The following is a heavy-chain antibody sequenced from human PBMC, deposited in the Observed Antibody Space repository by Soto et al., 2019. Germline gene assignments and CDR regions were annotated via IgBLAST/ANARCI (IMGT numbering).Heavy chain of an antibody. CDR1: GYTFTSYY. Sequence: VASVKVSCKASGYTFTSYYMHWVRQAPGQGLEWMGIINPSGGSTSYAQKFQGRVTMTRDTSTSTVYMELSSLRSEDTAVYYCASIWGYCSSTSCLMDVWGKGTTVTVPQ. D-gene: IGHD2-2*01. CDR2: INPSGGST. J-gene: IGHJ6*04. CDR3: ASIWGYCSSTSCLMDV. V-gene: IGHV1-46*03.